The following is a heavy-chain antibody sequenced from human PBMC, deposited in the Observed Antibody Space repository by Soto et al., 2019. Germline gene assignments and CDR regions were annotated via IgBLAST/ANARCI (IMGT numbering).Heavy chain of an antibody. CDR2: ISSSGSTI. CDR1: GLPFSTSY. CDR3: ARELGNWNDV. Sequence: QVQLVESGGGWVKLGGSLSLSGPPSGLPFSTSYRGWFRQLPGKGREWVSYISSSGSTIYYADSVKGRFTISRDNAKNSLYLQMNSLRAEDTAVYYCARELGNWNDVWGQGTLVTVSS. V-gene: IGHV3-11*01. J-gene: IGHJ5*02. D-gene: IGHD7-27*01.